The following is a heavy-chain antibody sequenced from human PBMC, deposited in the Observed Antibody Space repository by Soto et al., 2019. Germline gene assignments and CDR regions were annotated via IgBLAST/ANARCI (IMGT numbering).Heavy chain of an antibody. V-gene: IGHV3-23*01. J-gene: IGHJ5*02. CDR1: GFTFQNYV. Sequence: GSLRLSCSASGFTFQNYVIHWVRQAPGKGLEWVSAISGSGGSTYYADSVKGRFTISRDNSKNTLYLQMNSLRAEDTAVYYCAKDLISSWLPQGWFDPWGQGTLVTVS. D-gene: IGHD6-19*01. CDR2: ISGSGGST. CDR3: AKDLISSWLPQGWFDP.